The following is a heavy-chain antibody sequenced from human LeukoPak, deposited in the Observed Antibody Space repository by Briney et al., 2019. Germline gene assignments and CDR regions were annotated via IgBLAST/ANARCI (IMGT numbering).Heavy chain of an antibody. Sequence: SETLSLTCTVSGGSISSYYWSWIRQPAGKGLEWIGRIYTSGSTNYNPSLKSRVTMSVDTSKNQFSLRLSSVTTADTAVYYCARATTSITGVPRLFDYWGQGTLVTVSS. J-gene: IGHJ4*02. CDR3: ARATTSITGVPRLFDY. D-gene: IGHD1-20*01. V-gene: IGHV4-4*07. CDR2: IYTSGST. CDR1: GGSISSYY.